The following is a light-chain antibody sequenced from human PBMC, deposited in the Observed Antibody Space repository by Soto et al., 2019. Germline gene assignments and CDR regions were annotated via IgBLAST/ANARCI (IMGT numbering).Light chain of an antibody. CDR2: AAS. Sequence: DLQMTQSPSFLSASVGDRVSISCRASQSIRSYLNWYQQKPGKAPKLLIYAASTLQRGVPSRFSGSGSGTDFTLTISSLQPEDFATYICQQSFDTLSFTFGGGTKVDIK. CDR3: QQSFDTLSFT. J-gene: IGKJ4*01. CDR1: QSIRSY. V-gene: IGKV1-39*01.